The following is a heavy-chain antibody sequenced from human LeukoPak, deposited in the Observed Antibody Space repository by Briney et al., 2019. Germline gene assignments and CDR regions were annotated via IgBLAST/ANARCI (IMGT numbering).Heavy chain of an antibody. CDR3: ASETTRGYSYGSPTDGFDL. D-gene: IGHD5-18*01. V-gene: IGHV3-21*01. CDR1: GFTFSTYS. J-gene: IGHJ3*01. CDR2: ISSSSSYI. Sequence: SGGSLRLSCAASGFTFSTYSMNWVRQAPGKGLEWVSSISSSSSYIYYANSVKGRFTISRDNARKSLFLQMNSLRAEDTAVYYCASETTRGYSYGSPTDGFDLWGQGTMVTVSS.